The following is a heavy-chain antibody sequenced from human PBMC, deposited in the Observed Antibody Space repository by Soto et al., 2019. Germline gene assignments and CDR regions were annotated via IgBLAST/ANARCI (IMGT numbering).Heavy chain of an antibody. CDR3: ARGHSGYDLGYYYYYMDV. Sequence: GASVKVSCKASGGTFSSYTISWVRQAPGQGLEWMGRIIPILGIANYAQKYQGRVTITADKSTSTAYMKLSSMRSEDTAVYYCARGHSGYDLGYYYYYMDVWGKGTTVTVSS. CDR2: IIPILGIA. D-gene: IGHD5-12*01. CDR1: GGTFSSYT. J-gene: IGHJ6*03. V-gene: IGHV1-69*02.